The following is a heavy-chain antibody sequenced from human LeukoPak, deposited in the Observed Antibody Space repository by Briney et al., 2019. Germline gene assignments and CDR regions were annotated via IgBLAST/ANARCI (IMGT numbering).Heavy chain of an antibody. CDR3: VKENCFDP. CDR2: LRYDGSNK. J-gene: IGHJ5*02. Sequence: PGGSLRLSCAASGFTLSNYGMHWVRQAPGKGLEWVAFLRYDGSNKYYADSVKGRFTIFRDNFRDILYLQMNSLRGDDTAMYYCVKENCFDPWGQGTLVTVSS. CDR1: GFTLSNYG. V-gene: IGHV3-30*02.